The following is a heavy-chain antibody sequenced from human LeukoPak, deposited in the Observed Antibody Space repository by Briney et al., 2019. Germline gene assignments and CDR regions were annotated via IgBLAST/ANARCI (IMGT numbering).Heavy chain of an antibody. CDR2: TYYRSKWYN. V-gene: IGHV6-1*01. D-gene: IGHD6-19*01. CDR1: GDSVSSNSAA. Sequence: SQTLSLTCALSGDSVSSNSAAWNWIRQSPSRGLEWLGRTYYRSKWYNDYAVSVKSRITINPDTSKNQFSLQLNSVTPEDTAVYYCARAHGGYSSGWYDFDYWGQGTLVTVSS. J-gene: IGHJ4*02. CDR3: ARAHGGYSSGWYDFDY.